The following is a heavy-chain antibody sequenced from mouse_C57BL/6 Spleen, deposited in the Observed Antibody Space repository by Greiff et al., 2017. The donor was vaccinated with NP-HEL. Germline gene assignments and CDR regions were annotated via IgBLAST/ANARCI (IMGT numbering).Heavy chain of an antibody. Sequence: EVKLQESGGGLVKPGGSLKLSCAASGFTFSSYAMSWVRQTPEKRLEWVATISDGGSYTYYPDNVKGRFTISRDNAKNNLYLQMSHLKSEDTAMYYCARGHYYGSSYGYFDVWGTGTTVTVSS. J-gene: IGHJ1*03. CDR1: GFTFSSYA. CDR3: ARGHYYGSSYGYFDV. CDR2: ISDGGSYT. D-gene: IGHD1-1*01. V-gene: IGHV5-4*03.